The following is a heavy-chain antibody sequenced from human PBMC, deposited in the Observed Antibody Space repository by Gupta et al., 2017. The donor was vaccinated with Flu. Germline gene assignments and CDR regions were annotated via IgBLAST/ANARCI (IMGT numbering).Heavy chain of an antibody. CDR2: IWYDGSNK. V-gene: IGHV3-33*01. CDR3: ARDPYSYGRGAFDI. D-gene: IGHD5-18*01. Sequence: QVQLVESGGGVVQPGRSLRLSCAASGFTFSSSGMHWVRQAPGKGLEWVAVIWYDGSNKYYADSVKGRFTISRDNSKNTLYLQMNSLKAEDTAVYYCARDPYSYGRGAFDIWGQGTMVTVSS. CDR1: GFTFSSSG. J-gene: IGHJ3*02.